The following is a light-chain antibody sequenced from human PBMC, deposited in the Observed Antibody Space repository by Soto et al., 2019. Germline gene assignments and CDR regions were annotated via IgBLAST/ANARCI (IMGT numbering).Light chain of an antibody. J-gene: IGKJ2*01. CDR2: SAS. CDR1: QTISSY. CDR3: QQTFKTPHT. Sequence: DIQMTQSPTSLSASVGDSVTISCRASQTISSYLNWYQQQPGKAPKLLIYSASTLLTGVPSRFSGSGFGTDYTLTISSLQPADFATYYCQQTFKTPHTFGQGTKVDI. V-gene: IGKV1-39*01.